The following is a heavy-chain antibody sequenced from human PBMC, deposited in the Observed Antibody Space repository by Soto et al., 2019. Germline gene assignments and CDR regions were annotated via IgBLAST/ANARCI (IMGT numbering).Heavy chain of an antibody. J-gene: IGHJ4*02. Sequence: QVQLQESGPGLVKPSQTLSLTCTVSGGSINSDDYYWSWIRQSPGKGLEWIGYINYSGTTYYNPSLNSRVITSVARSKNHFSLRPTFVTAADTAFYYFARDNKYDTTGPDYWGQGTLVTVSS. CDR3: ARDNKYDTTGPDY. CDR1: GGSINSDDYY. V-gene: IGHV4-30-4*01. D-gene: IGHD3-22*01. CDR2: INYSGTT.